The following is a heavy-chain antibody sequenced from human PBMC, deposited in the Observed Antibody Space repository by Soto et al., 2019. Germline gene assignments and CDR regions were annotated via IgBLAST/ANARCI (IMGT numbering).Heavy chain of an antibody. CDR2: ISHSGST. CDR1: GGSISSSNW. Sequence: QVQLQESGPGLVKPSGTLSLTCAVSGGSISSSNWWSWVRQPPGKGLEWIGEISHSGSTTYNPSLRGRVTISVDKSKNQFYLKVSSVTAADSAVYHCARGYNEFDYWGQGTLVTVSS. V-gene: IGHV4-4*02. CDR3: ARGYNEFDY. J-gene: IGHJ4*02. D-gene: IGHD1-1*01.